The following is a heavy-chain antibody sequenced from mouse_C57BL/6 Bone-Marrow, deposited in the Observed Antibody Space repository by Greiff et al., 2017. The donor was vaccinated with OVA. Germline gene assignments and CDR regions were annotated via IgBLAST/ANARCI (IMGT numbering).Heavy chain of an antibody. CDR1: GFTFSSYA. Sequence: EVKLVESGEGLVKPGGSLKLSCAASGFTFSSYAMSWVRQTPEKRLEWVAYISSGGDYIYYADTVKGRFTISRDNAMNTLYLQMSSLKSDDTAMYYCTREGDWFAYWGKGTLVTVSA. J-gene: IGHJ3*01. V-gene: IGHV5-9-1*02. CDR3: TREGDWFAY. CDR2: ISSGGDYI.